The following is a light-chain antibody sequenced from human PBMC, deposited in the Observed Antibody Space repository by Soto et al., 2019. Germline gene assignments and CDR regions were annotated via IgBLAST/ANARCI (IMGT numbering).Light chain of an antibody. CDR3: QHYSSYSEA. V-gene: IGKV1-5*03. CDR2: KAS. J-gene: IGKJ1*01. CDR1: QTISSS. Sequence: DIQMTQSPATLSGSLGDRATITCRASQTISSSLAWYKQKPGKAPKLLIFKASTLKSGVPSRFSGSGSGTEFPLTISSLQPDDFATYYCQHYSSYSEAFGQGTKVELK.